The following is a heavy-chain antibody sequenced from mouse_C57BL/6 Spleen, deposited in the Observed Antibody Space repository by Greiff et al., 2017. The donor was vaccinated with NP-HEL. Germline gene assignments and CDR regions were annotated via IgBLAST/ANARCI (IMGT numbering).Heavy chain of an antibody. CDR1: GYTFTSYW. CDR3: AREYYGSSPNWNFDY. J-gene: IGHJ2*01. CDR2: IDPNSGGT. D-gene: IGHD1-1*01. Sequence: QVQLQQPGAELVKPGASVKLSCKASGYTFTSYWMHWVKQRPGRGLEWIGRIDPNSGGTKYNEKFKSKATLTVDKPSSTAYMKLSSLTSEDSAVYYCAREYYGSSPNWNFDYWGKGTTLTVSS. V-gene: IGHV1-72*01.